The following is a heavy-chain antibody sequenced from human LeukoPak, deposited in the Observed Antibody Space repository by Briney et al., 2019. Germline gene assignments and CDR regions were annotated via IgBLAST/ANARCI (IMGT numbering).Heavy chain of an antibody. J-gene: IGHJ5*02. Sequence: GGSLRLSCAASGFTFRNYWMSWVRQAPGKGLEWLAHIKYDGSEKYYVDSVKGRFTISRDNAKNSLYLQMNSLRAEDTAVYYCTRDQTWGQGTLVTVSS. CDR1: GFTFRNYW. CDR3: TRDQT. CDR2: IKYDGSEK. V-gene: IGHV3-7*01.